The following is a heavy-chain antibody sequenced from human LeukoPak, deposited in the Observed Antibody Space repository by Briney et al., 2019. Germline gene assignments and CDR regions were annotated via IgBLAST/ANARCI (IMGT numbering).Heavy chain of an antibody. J-gene: IGHJ4*02. CDR1: GFTFSSYA. CDR2: IPYDGSNK. CDR3: ARGRGLPGPLDY. V-gene: IGHV3-30*04. D-gene: IGHD3-10*01. Sequence: PGGSLRLSCAASGFTFSSYAMHWVRQAPGKGLEWVAIIPYDGSNKYYADSVKGRFTISRDNSKNTLYLHMNSLRAEDTAVYYCARGRGLPGPLDYWGQGTLVTVSS.